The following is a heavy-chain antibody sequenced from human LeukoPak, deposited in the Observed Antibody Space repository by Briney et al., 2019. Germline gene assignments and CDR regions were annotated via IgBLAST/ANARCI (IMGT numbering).Heavy chain of an antibody. D-gene: IGHD6-19*01. J-gene: IGHJ4*02. CDR3: AKSTGYSSGWFDY. Sequence: GGSLRLSCAASGFTFSSYGVHWVRQAPGKGLEWVAVISYDGSNKYYADSVKGRFTISRDNSKNTGYLQMNSLRGDDTAVYYCAKSTGYSSGWFDYWGQGTLVTVSS. V-gene: IGHV3-30*18. CDR2: ISYDGSNK. CDR1: GFTFSSYG.